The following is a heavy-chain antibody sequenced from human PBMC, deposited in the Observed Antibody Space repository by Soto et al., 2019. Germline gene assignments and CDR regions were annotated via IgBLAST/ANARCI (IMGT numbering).Heavy chain of an antibody. CDR3: ARVSSAGDWFDP. Sequence: GQLQKPGPGLLKPHQTCSLPGIVLGAPLSVVGTTWSWIRRNPGKGLEGIGYIFYSGSTYYNPSLKSRVTISVDTSKNQFSLKLSSVTAADTAVYYCARVSSAGDWFDPWGQGTLVTVSS. V-gene: IGHV4-31*03. D-gene: IGHD3-10*01. CDR1: GAPLSVVGTT. J-gene: IGHJ5*02. CDR2: IFYSGST.